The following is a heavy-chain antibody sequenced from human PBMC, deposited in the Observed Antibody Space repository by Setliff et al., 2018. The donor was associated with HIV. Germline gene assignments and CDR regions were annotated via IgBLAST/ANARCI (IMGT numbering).Heavy chain of an antibody. CDR1: GFTFSGFA. J-gene: IGHJ3*02. CDR2: IIWNSVGI. Sequence: GGSLRLSCVASGFTFSGFAMRWVRQAPGKGLEWVSGIIWNSVGIAYADSVKGRFTISRDNAKNSLYLQMNSLRAEDTALYYCASRASHGAFDMWGQGTMVTVSS. CDR3: ASRASHGAFDM. V-gene: IGHV3-9*01.